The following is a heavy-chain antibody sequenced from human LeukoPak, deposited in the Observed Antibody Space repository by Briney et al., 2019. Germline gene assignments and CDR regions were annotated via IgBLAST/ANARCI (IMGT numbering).Heavy chain of an antibody. Sequence: SSETLSLTCTVSGVSISSSNSYWGWIRQPPVKGLQWIGSIYYTGNTYYNASLKSRVTISIDTSKNQISLRLTSVTATDTAMYYCARQTGSGLFTLPGGQGTLVTVSS. CDR1: GVSISSSNSY. CDR3: ARQTGSGLFTLP. CDR2: IYYTGNT. J-gene: IGHJ4*02. D-gene: IGHD3/OR15-3a*01. V-gene: IGHV4-39*01.